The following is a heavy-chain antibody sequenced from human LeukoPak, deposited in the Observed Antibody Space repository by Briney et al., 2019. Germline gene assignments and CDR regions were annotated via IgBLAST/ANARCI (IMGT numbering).Heavy chain of an antibody. D-gene: IGHD2-15*01. CDR3: ARALEVGDY. CDR2: INPNSGDT. J-gene: IGHJ4*02. Sequence: ASVKVSCKTSGFPFTGAYYMHWVRQAPGQGLEWMGWINPNSGDTKYTQKFQDRVTMTRDTSISTAYMELSRLRPDDTAVYYCARALEVGDYWGQGTLVTVSS. CDR1: GFPFTGAYY. V-gene: IGHV1-2*02.